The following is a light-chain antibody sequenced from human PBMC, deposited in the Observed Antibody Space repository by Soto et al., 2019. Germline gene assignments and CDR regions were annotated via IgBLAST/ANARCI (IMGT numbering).Light chain of an antibody. CDR2: DDS. J-gene: IGLJ2*01. Sequence: QSALTQPASASGSPGQSIAISCTGTSSDVGSYNLVSWYQQHPGKAPQFLIYDDSKRPSGVSDRFSGSKSGTTASLTICGLQAEDEADYYCCSHEGSITDVVFGGGTQLTVL. CDR1: SSDVGSYNL. CDR3: CSHEGSITDVV. V-gene: IGLV2-23*01.